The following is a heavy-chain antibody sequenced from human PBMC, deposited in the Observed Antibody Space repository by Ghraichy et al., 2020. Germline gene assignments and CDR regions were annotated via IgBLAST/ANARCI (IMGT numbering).Heavy chain of an antibody. CDR3: ANAGGEDFGVVDY. Sequence: SETLSLTCTVSGGSISSSSYYWGWIRRPPGKGLEWIGSIYYSGSTYYNPSLKSRVTISVDTSKNQFSLKLSSVTAADTAVYYCANAGGEDFGVVDYWGQGTLVTVSS. CDR1: GGSISSSSYY. D-gene: IGHD3-3*01. CDR2: IYYSGST. V-gene: IGHV4-39*01. J-gene: IGHJ4*02.